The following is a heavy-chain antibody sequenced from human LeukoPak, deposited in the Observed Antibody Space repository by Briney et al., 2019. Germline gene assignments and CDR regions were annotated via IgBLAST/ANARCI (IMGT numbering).Heavy chain of an antibody. D-gene: IGHD5-18*01. CDR3: ARNPTLQLWLPEARFDP. CDR1: GYTFITYY. Sequence: ASVKVSCKPSGYTFITYYIHWMRQVPGQGFEWMGWINPHSGGTNFAQKFLGRVTMTRDTSINTAYMEISRLRSDDTAIYYCARNPTLQLWLPEARFDPWGQGTLVTVSS. V-gene: IGHV1-2*02. CDR2: INPHSGGT. J-gene: IGHJ5*02.